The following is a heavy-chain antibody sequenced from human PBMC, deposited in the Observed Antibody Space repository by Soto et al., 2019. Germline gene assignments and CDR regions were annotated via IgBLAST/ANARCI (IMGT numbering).Heavy chain of an antibody. J-gene: IGHJ5*02. V-gene: IGHV4-59*01. Sequence: ESLCLSCAVSGGSISIYYWSWIRQPPGKGLEWIGYIYYSGSTNYNPSLKSRVTISVDTSKNQFSLKLTSVTAADTDVYYCARGGQLWFWGWFDPWGQGTLVTVSS. CDR3: ARGGQLWFWGWFDP. CDR2: IYYSGST. D-gene: IGHD5-18*01. CDR1: GGSISIYY.